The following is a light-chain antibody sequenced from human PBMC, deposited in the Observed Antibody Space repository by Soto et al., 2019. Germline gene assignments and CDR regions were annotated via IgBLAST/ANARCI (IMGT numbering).Light chain of an antibody. CDR1: QSVLYSSNNKNY. Sequence: DIVMTQSPDSLAVSLGERATINCKSSQSVLYSSNNKNYLAWYQQKPGQPPKLLIYWASTRESGVPARFSGSGSATDLTLTISSLQADDVAVYYCQQYYDPPRTFGKGTKVAIK. V-gene: IGKV4-1*01. J-gene: IGKJ1*01. CDR3: QQYYDPPRT. CDR2: WAS.